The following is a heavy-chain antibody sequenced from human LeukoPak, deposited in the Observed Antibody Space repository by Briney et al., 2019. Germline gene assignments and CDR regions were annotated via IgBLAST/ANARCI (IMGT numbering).Heavy chain of an antibody. J-gene: IGHJ4*02. D-gene: IGHD1-26*01. CDR2: ITASGTAM. CDR3: ASSGSYRFDY. V-gene: IGHV3-48*02. CDR1: VFTFSSYS. Sequence: GGSLRLSCAASVFTFSSYSMNWVRQAPGKGLEWVSHITASGTAMFYADSVKGRFTISRDNAKNSLYLQMNSLRDEDTAVYYCASSGSYRFDYWGQGTLVTVSS.